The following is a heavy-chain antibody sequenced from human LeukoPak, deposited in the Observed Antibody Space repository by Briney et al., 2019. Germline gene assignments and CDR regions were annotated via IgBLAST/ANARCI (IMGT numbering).Heavy chain of an antibody. D-gene: IGHD3-10*01. CDR2: ISGSGGSI. CDR1: GFTFSSYA. CDR3: AKDGGYYGSGSYYGFDY. J-gene: IGHJ4*02. Sequence: GGSLRLSCAASGFTFSSYAMSWVRQAPGKGLEWVSAISGSGGSIYYADSVKGRFTISRDNSKNTLYLQMNSLRAEDTAVYYCAKDGGYYGSGSYYGFDYWGQGPMVSVSS. V-gene: IGHV3-23*01.